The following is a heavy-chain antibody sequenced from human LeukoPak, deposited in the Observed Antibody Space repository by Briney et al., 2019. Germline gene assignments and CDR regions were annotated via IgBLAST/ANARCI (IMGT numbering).Heavy chain of an antibody. Sequence: GESLKISCQGSGYSFTSYWIAWVHQMPGKGLEWIGIIYPGDSDTRYSPSLQGQVTISADKSISTAYLQWNSLKASDTAMYYCARERWNSASHWYYGMDIWGQGTTVTVSS. V-gene: IGHV5-51*07. CDR1: GYSFTSYW. D-gene: IGHD6-6*01. CDR2: IYPGDSDT. J-gene: IGHJ6*02. CDR3: ARERWNSASHWYYGMDI.